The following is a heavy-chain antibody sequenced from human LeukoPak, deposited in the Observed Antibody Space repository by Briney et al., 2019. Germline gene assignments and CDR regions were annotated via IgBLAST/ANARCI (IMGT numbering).Heavy chain of an antibody. D-gene: IGHD1-26*01. J-gene: IGHJ3*02. V-gene: IGHV4-61*08. CDR2: IYYSGST. CDR1: GGSISSGGYS. Sequence: NSSETLSLTCAVSGGSISSGGYSWSWFRQPPGRGLEWIGYIYYSGSTNYNPSLKSRVTISVDTSKNQFSLKLSSVTAADTAVYYCARDLGGTQAFDIWGQGTMVTVCS. CDR3: ARDLGGTQAFDI.